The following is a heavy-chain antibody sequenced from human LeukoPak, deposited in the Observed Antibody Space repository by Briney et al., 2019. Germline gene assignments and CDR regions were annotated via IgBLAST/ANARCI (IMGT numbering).Heavy chain of an antibody. CDR3: AKVLWFEELYDVFDI. CDR1: GFTFENYA. Sequence: GRSLRLSCTASGFTFENYAIHWVRQRPGKGLEWISGISWDGDSSGYADSVKGRFIISRDNAKNSLYLQMNSLRLEDTALYYCAKVLWFEELYDVFDIWGQGTMVTVSS. V-gene: IGHV3-9*01. J-gene: IGHJ3*02. CDR2: ISWDGDSS. D-gene: IGHD3-10*01.